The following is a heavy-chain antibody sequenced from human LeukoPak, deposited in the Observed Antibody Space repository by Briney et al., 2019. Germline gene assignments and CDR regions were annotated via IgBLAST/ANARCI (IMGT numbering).Heavy chain of an antibody. J-gene: IGHJ4*02. Sequence: ASVKVSCKASGYTFTSYDINWVRQATGQGLEWMGWMNPNSGNTGYAQKFQGRVTMTRSTSLSTAYMELSSLRSEDTAVYYCAADLTYYDFWSGQYWGQGALVTVSS. CDR2: MNPNSGNT. CDR1: GYTFTSYD. V-gene: IGHV1-8*01. CDR3: AADLTYYDFWSGQY. D-gene: IGHD3-3*01.